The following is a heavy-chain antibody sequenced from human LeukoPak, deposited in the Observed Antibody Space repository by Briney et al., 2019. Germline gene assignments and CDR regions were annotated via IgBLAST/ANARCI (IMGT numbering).Heavy chain of an antibody. V-gene: IGHV1-46*01. CDR1: GYTFTSYY. CDR3: ARSGVGAYALYYMDV. J-gene: IGHJ6*03. CDR2: INPSGGST. Sequence: ASVKVSCKASGYTFTSYYMHWVRQAPGQGLEWMGIINPSGGSTSYAQKFQGRVTITRDMSTSTVYMELSSLRSEDTAVCYCARSGVGAYALYYMDVWGKGTTVTVSS. D-gene: IGHD1-26*01.